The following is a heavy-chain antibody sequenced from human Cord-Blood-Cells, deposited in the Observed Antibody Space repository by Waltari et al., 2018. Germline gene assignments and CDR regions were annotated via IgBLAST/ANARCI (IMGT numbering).Heavy chain of an antibody. V-gene: IGHV4-38-2*02. CDR1: GYSISSGYY. Sequence: QVQLQESGPGLVKPSETLSLTCAVSGYSISSGYYWRWIRQPPGKGLEWIGSIYHSGSTYYNPSLKSRVTISVDTSKNQFSLKLSSVTAADTAVYYCARDVGDGYNSVWGKGDWFDPWGQGTLVTVSS. CDR3: ARDVGDGYNSVWGKGDWFDP. CDR2: IYHSGST. J-gene: IGHJ5*02. D-gene: IGHD5-12*01.